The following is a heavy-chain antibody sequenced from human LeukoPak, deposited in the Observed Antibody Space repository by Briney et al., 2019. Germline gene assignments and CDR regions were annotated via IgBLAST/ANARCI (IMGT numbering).Heavy chain of an antibody. CDR2: ISSSGSTI. CDR3: ARGLDY. J-gene: IGHJ4*02. CDR1: GFSFNSYN. Sequence: GGSLRLSCAASGFSFNSYNMSWVRQAPGKGLEWVSYISSSGSTISYADSVKGRFTISRDNARSSVYLQMNTLRAEDTALYYCARGLDYWGQGTLVTVSS. V-gene: IGHV3-48*01.